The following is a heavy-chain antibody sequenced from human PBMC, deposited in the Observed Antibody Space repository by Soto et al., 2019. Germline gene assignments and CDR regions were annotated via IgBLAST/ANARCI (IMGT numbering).Heavy chain of an antibody. J-gene: IGHJ4*02. CDR2: IIPIFGTA. CDR3: ARQFGDYGLFDY. CDR1: GGTFSRYA. D-gene: IGHD4-17*01. V-gene: IGHV1-69*01. Sequence: QVQLVQSGAEVKKPGSSVKVFCKASGGTFSRYAISWVRQAPGQGLEGMGGIIPIFGTANYAQKFQGRVTITADESTSTAYMELSSLRSEDTAVDYCARQFGDYGLFDYWGQGTLVTVSS.